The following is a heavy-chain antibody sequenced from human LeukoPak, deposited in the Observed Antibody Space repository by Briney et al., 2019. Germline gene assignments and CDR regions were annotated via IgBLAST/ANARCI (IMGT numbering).Heavy chain of an antibody. Sequence: AGSLRLSCTASGFTFSSYPKNWVRQAPGPGLEWVATIVSDGCNSSYTDSVRGRFAISRDNPKQSIYVQMNSLRAEYTAVYYCAKYLVLFFGYTRGQGALVTVS. D-gene: IGHD1-1*01. CDR2: IVSDGCNS. J-gene: IGHJ4*02. CDR1: GFTFSSYP. V-gene: IGHV3-23*01. CDR3: AKYLVLFFGYT.